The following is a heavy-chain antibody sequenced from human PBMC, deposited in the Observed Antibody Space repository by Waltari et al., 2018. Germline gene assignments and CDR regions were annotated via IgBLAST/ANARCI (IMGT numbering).Heavy chain of an antibody. CDR3: ASIMGATVAFDI. D-gene: IGHD1-26*01. J-gene: IGHJ3*02. CDR2: INHSGSN. Sequence: QVQLQQWGAGLLKPSETLSLTCAVYGGSFSVYYWSWIRQPPGKGLEWIGEINHSGSNNYNPSLKSRVTISVDTSKNQFSLKLSSVTAADTAVYYCASIMGATVAFDIWGQGTMVTVSS. CDR1: GGSFSVYY. V-gene: IGHV4-34*01.